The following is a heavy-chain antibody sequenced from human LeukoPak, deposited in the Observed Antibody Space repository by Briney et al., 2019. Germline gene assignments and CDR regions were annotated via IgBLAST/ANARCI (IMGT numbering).Heavy chain of an antibody. Sequence: PSETLSLTCAVSSYSISSGYYWDWIRQPPGKGLEWIGTIFYSGRAYYNPSLKSRVTMSVDTSKNHFSLKLTSVTAAAPAVYFCGGGRGGRTGYASGDFDFWGQGTLVTVSS. D-gene: IGHD5-12*01. V-gene: IGHV4-38-2*01. CDR1: SYSISSGYY. CDR3: GGGRGGRTGYASGDFDF. J-gene: IGHJ4*02. CDR2: IFYSGRA.